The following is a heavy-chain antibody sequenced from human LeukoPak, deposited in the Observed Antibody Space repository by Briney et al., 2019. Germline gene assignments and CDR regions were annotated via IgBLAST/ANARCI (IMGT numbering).Heavy chain of an antibody. D-gene: IGHD6-19*01. Sequence: SETLSLTCTVSGGSISSYYWSWIRQPPGKGLEWIGYIYYSGSTNYNPSLKSRVTISVDTSKNQFSLKLSSVTAADTAVYYCARAYSSGWYHLDPVFGYWGQGTLVTVSS. J-gene: IGHJ4*02. V-gene: IGHV4-59*01. CDR2: IYYSGST. CDR3: ARAYSSGWYHLDPVFGY. CDR1: GGSISSYY.